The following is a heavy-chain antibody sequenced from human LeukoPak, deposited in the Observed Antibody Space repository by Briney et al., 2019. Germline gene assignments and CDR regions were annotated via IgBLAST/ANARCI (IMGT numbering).Heavy chain of an antibody. D-gene: IGHD6-13*01. CDR2: ISDSGGST. V-gene: IGHV3-23*01. CDR3: AISLEGIAKN. J-gene: IGHJ4*02. Sequence: GGSLTLSCAASGFTFSNYAMSWVRQAPGKGLEWVSLISDSGGSTNYADSVKGRLTISRDNSRDTLYLQMSSLRAEDTAMYYCAISLEGIAKNWGQGTLVTVSS. CDR1: GFTFSNYA.